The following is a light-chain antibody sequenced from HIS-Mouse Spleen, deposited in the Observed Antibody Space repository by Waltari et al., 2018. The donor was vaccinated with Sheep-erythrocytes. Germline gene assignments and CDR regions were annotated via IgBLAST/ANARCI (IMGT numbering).Light chain of an antibody. CDR3: SSYTSSSTFVV. CDR1: SSDVGGYNY. V-gene: IGLV2-14*03. Sequence: QSALTQPASVSGSPGQSITISCTGTSSDVGGYNYVSWYQQHPGKAPKLMIYDVSKRPSGVSNRFSGSKSGNRASLTISGLQAEDEADYYCSSYTSSSTFVVFGGGTKLTVL. CDR2: DVS. J-gene: IGLJ2*01.